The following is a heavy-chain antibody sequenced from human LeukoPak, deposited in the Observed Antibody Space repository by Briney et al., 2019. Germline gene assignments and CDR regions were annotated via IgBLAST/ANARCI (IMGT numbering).Heavy chain of an antibody. CDR1: GFTFGDYA. V-gene: IGHV3-66*01. CDR3: ARSPITMVRARDY. D-gene: IGHD3-10*01. Sequence: SGGSLRLSCIASGFTFGDYAMTWVRQAPGKGLEWVSVIYSGGSTYYADSVKGRFTISRDNSKNTLYLQMNSLRAEDTAVYYCARSPITMVRARDYWGQGTLVTVSS. J-gene: IGHJ4*02. CDR2: IYSGGST.